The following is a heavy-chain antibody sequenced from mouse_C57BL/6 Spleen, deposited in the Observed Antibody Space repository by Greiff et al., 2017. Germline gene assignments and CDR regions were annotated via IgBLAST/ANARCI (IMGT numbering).Heavy chain of an antibody. V-gene: IGHV1-59*01. CDR1: GYTFTSYW. D-gene: IGHD1-1*01. CDR3: ARNYYGSSWDFDY. Sequence: VQLQQPGAELVRPGTSVKLSCKASGYTFTSYWMHWVKQRPGQGLEWIGVIDPSDSYTNYNQKFKGKATLTVDTSSSTAYMQLSSLTSEDSAVYYCARNYYGSSWDFDYWGQGTTLTVSS. CDR2: IDPSDSYT. J-gene: IGHJ2*01.